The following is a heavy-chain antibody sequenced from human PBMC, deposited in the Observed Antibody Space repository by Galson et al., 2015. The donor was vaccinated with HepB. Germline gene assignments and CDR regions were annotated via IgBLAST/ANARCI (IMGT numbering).Heavy chain of an antibody. D-gene: IGHD6-6*01. J-gene: IGHJ4*02. Sequence: SLRLSCAASGMTFRHYGMHWVRQAPGKGLEWLAVVSYDGDQKKFAESVEGRFTISRDNAKNALFLQMNSLTVEDTATYYCARDLRSSSHDFWCQGTLVSVSS. CDR1: GMTFRHYG. CDR3: ARDLRSSSHDF. CDR2: VSYDGDQK. V-gene: IGHV3-33*01.